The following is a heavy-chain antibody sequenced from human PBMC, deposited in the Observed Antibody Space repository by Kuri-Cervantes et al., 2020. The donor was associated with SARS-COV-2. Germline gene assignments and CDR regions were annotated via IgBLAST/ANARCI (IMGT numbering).Heavy chain of an antibody. D-gene: IGHD3-16*01. CDR2: ISAYNGNT. J-gene: IGHJ6*02. CDR3: ARAGSAPYYYYCMDV. Sequence: SVKVSCKASDCTFINFALNWVRQATGQGLEWMGRISAYNGNTNYAQKFQGRVTMTTDTSTSTAYMDLRSLKYDDTAVYYCARAGSAPYYYYCMDVWGQGTTVTVSS. V-gene: IGHV1-18*01. CDR1: DCTFINFA.